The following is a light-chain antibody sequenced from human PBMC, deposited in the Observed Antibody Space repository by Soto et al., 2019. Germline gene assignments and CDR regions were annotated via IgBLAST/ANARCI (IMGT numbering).Light chain of an antibody. Sequence: EIVLTQSPGTLSLSPGERATLSCRASQSVSSSYLAWYQQKPGQAPRLLIHGASSRATGIPDRFSGSESGTDFTLNISRLEPEDFAVYYCQQYGSSPLTFGGGTKVEIK. CDR1: QSVSSSY. CDR3: QQYGSSPLT. CDR2: GAS. J-gene: IGKJ4*01. V-gene: IGKV3-20*01.